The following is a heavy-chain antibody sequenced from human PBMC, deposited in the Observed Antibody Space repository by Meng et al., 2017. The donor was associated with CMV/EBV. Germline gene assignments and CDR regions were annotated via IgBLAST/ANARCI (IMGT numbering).Heavy chain of an antibody. V-gene: IGHV3-23*05. CDR2: VDGTGSGT. CDR1: VFPFNTHA. Sequence: LSGAASVFPFNTHAMTWVRQVSGQGLEWVSHVDGTGSGTFYADSMKGRFTISRDNSKNTVYLQMDNLRVDDTAVYFCLNGPNWAQGSWGQEALVTVSS. J-gene: IGHJ5*02. D-gene: IGHD1-1*01. CDR3: LNGPNWAQGS.